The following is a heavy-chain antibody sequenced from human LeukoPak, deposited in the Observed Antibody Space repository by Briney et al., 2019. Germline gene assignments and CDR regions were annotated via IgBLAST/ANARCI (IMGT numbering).Heavy chain of an antibody. J-gene: IGHJ4*02. CDR3: AREGGKSFGEVIMTRRGLDY. D-gene: IGHD3-16*02. Sequence: PSETLSLTCTVSGGSISSYYWSWIRQPPGKGLEWIGYIYYSGSTNYNPSLKSRVTISVDTSKNQFSLKLSSVTAADTAVYYCAREGGKSFGEVIMTRRGLDYWGQGTLVTVSS. V-gene: IGHV4-59*01. CDR2: IYYSGST. CDR1: GGSISSYY.